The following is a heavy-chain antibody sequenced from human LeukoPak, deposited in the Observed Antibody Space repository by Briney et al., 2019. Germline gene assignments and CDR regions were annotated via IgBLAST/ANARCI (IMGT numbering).Heavy chain of an antibody. Sequence: WMGWISAYNGNTNYAQNLQGRVTMTTDTSTSTAYMELRSLRSDDTAVYYCARDFGYYDSSGYYWGQGTLVTVSS. D-gene: IGHD3-22*01. CDR2: ISAYNGNT. J-gene: IGHJ4*02. V-gene: IGHV1-18*01. CDR3: ARDFGYYDSSGYY.